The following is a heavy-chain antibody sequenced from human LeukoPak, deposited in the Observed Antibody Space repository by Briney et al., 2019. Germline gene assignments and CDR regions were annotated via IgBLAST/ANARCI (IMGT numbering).Heavy chain of an antibody. J-gene: IGHJ6*02. Sequence: PGGSLRLSCAASGFTFSSYGMHWVRQAPGKGLEWVAFIRYDGSNKYYADSVKGRFTISRDNSKNTLYLQMNSLRAEDTAVYYCAKDQGSGWYSLSYYYGMDVWGQGTTVTVSS. CDR3: AKDQGSGWYSLSYYYGMDV. V-gene: IGHV3-30*02. CDR1: GFTFSSYG. CDR2: IRYDGSNK. D-gene: IGHD6-13*01.